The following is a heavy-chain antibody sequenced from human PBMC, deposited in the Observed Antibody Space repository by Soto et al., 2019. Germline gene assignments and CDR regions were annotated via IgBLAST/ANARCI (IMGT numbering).Heavy chain of an antibody. D-gene: IGHD1-1*01. CDR3: ARLHFHRPNCVPLDP. CDR1: GGSINDDTYY. Sequence: QLQLQESGPGLVKPSETLSLTYTVSGGSINDDTYYWGWIRQPPGKGLEWIGSIYYSGTSSYNPSLKIRVTISVDTSNKQLSLRLMSVTAADTSVYYFARLHFHRPNCVPLDPWGQGTLVIVSS. CDR2: IYYSGTS. V-gene: IGHV4-39*01. J-gene: IGHJ5*02.